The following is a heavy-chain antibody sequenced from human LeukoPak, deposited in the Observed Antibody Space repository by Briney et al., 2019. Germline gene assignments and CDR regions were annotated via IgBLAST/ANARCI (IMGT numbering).Heavy chain of an antibody. CDR3: VRDADGSSYGDY. V-gene: IGHV3-7*01. CDR1: GFTFRTYW. CDR2: IKQDGSVI. D-gene: IGHD5-18*01. Sequence: GGSLRLSCAASGFTFRTYWMNWVRQAPGRGLEWLANIKQDGSVIHYVDSVKGRFTVSRDNAKNSLYLQMNSPRAEDTAVYYCVRDADGSSYGDYWGQGTQVTVSS. J-gene: IGHJ4*02.